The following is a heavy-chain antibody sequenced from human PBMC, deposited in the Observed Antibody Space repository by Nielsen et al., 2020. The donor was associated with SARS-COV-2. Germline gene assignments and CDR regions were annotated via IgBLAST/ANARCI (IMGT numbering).Heavy chain of an antibody. V-gene: IGHV4-59*01. D-gene: IGHD1-26*01. CDR3: ARRWSNYDPFDY. Sequence: GSLRLSCTVSGGSINLYYWSWIRQPPGKGLEWIGYVYSSGSTDYNPSLKSRVTMSVDTFRNQFSLKLNSVTPADTAVYYCARRWSNYDPFDYWGQGSLVTVSS. J-gene: IGHJ4*02. CDR2: VYSSGST. CDR1: GGSINLYY.